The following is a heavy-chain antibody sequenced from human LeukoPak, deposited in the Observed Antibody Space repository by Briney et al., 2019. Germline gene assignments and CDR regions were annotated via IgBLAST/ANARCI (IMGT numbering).Heavy chain of an antibody. CDR3: AKDKGWGYSAYDCYGMDV. CDR1: GFTFSSYA. D-gene: IGHD1-26*01. J-gene: IGHJ6*02. V-gene: IGHV3-23*01. Sequence: PGGSLRLSCAASGFTFSSYAMSWVRQVPGKGLEWVSAISGSGSSTYYADSVKGRFTISRDNSKNTLYLQMNSLRAEDTAVYYCAKDKGWGYSAYDCYGMDVWGQGTTVTVSS. CDR2: ISGSGSST.